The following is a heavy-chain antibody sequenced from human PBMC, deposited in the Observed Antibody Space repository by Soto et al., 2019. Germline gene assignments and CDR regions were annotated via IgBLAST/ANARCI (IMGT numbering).Heavy chain of an antibody. CDR1: GFTFSSYA. Sequence: QVQLVESGGGVVQPGRSLRLSCAASGFTFSSYAMHWVRQAPGKGLEWVAVISYDGSNKYYADSVKGRFTISRDNSKNTLYLQMNSLRVEDTAVYYCASAPITVVTPYYFDYWCQGTLVTVSS. V-gene: IGHV3-30-3*01. J-gene: IGHJ4*02. CDR2: ISYDGSNK. D-gene: IGHD2-21*02. CDR3: ASAPITVVTPYYFDY.